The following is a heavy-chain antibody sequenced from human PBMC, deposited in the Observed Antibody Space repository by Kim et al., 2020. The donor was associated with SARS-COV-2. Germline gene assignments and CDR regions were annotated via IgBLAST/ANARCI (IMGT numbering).Heavy chain of an antibody. CDR1: GFSFDNYW. J-gene: IGHJ4*02. CDR2: IKQDGGQI. D-gene: IGHD6-13*01. Sequence: GGSLRLSCVASGFSFDNYWMSWVRQAPGKGLEWVANIKQDGGQIYYLDSLKGRFTISRDNAKNSVYLQLNSLRAEDTAVYYCARIGYSSSGTDYWGQGTLVTVSS. V-gene: IGHV3-7*01. CDR3: ARIGYSSSGTDY.